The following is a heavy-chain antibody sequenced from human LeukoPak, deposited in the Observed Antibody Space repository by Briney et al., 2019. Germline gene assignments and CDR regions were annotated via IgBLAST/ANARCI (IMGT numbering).Heavy chain of an antibody. CDR2: IYNDGST. Sequence: PGGSLRLSCAASGFTFRNAWMSCVRQAPGKGLEWVSIIYNDGSTYYADSMKGRFTISRDNSKNTLYLQVNSLRAEDTAMYYCARNILFAFDIWGQGTMVTVSS. CDR3: ARNILFAFDI. V-gene: IGHV3-53*01. CDR1: GFTFRNAW. J-gene: IGHJ3*02.